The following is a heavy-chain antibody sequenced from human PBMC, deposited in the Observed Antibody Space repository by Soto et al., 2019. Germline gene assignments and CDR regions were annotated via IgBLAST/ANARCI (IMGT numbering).Heavy chain of an antibody. J-gene: IGHJ4*02. CDR3: ARDPLGYSSSHFLDK. CDR2: IYYSGST. CDR1: GASVSSGSHY. D-gene: IGHD6-6*01. V-gene: IGHV4-61*01. Sequence: SETLSLTCSVSGASVSSGSHYWSWIRQSPGKGLEWIGFIYYSGSTNYNPSLKSRVTISVDTSKNQFSLKVSSVTAADTAVYFCARDPLGYSSSHFLDKWGQGTLVTVXS.